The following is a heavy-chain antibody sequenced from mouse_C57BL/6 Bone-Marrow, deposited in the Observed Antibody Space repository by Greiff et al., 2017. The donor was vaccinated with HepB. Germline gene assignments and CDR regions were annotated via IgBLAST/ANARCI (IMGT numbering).Heavy chain of an antibody. CDR2: IYPGDGDT. Sequence: VQLQQSGPELVKPGASVKISCKASGYAFSSSWMNWVKQRPGQGLEWIGRIYPGDGDTNYNGKFKGKATLTADKSSSTAYMQLSSLTSEDSAVYFCAREVYILSNLDYWGQGTTLTVSS. J-gene: IGHJ2*01. D-gene: IGHD1-3*01. CDR1: GYAFSSSW. V-gene: IGHV1-82*01. CDR3: AREVYILSNLDY.